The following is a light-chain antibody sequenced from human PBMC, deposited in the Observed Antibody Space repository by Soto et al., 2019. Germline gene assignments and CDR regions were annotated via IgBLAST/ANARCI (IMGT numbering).Light chain of an antibody. Sequence: QSVLTQPASVSGSLGQSITISCTGTNRDVGINDYVSWYQQYPGTAPKVMIYEVTNRPSGVSNRFSGSKSGNTASLTISGLQAEDEADYYCSSYASSNTWVFGGGTKLTVL. CDR2: EVT. CDR3: SSYASSNTWV. V-gene: IGLV2-14*01. CDR1: NRDVGINDY. J-gene: IGLJ3*02.